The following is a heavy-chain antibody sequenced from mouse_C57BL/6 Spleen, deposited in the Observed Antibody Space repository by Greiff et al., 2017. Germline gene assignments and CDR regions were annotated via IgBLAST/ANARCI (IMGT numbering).Heavy chain of an antibody. CDR3: ARRGWDEAWFAY. D-gene: IGHD4-1*01. Sequence: VQLQQSGAELVRPGASVKLSCQASGYTFTDYYLNWVKQRPGQGLEWIARIFPGSGNTYYNEKFKGKATLTAEKSSSTAYMQLSSLTSEDSAVYFCARRGWDEAWFAYWGQGTLVTVSA. CDR1: GYTFTDYY. J-gene: IGHJ3*01. CDR2: IFPGSGNT. V-gene: IGHV1-76*01.